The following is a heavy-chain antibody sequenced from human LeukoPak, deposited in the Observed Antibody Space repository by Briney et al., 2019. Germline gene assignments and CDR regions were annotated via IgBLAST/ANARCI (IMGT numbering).Heavy chain of an antibody. Sequence: PGGSLRLSCAASGFTFDDYAMHWVRQAPGKGLEWVSLISGDGGSTYYADSVKGRFTISRDNSKNSLYLQMNSLRTEDTALYYCAKDRTPRNLNYDFWSGYYLDVWGKGTTVTVSS. CDR1: GFTFDDYA. J-gene: IGHJ6*03. CDR3: AKDRTPRNLNYDFWSGYYLDV. D-gene: IGHD3-3*01. CDR2: ISGDGGST. V-gene: IGHV3-43*02.